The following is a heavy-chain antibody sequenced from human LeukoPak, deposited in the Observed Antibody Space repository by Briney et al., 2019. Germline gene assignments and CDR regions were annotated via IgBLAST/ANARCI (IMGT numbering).Heavy chain of an antibody. CDR2: IYYSGST. CDR1: GGSFSSGSYY. V-gene: IGHV4-61*01. Sequence: SETLSLTCTVSGGSFSSGSYYWGWLRQPPGTGLEWIGYIYYSGSTNYNPSLKSRVTISVNTSKNQFSLKLSSVTAADTAVYYCARGGSSWYYYYYGMDVWGKGTTVTVSS. D-gene: IGHD6-13*01. CDR3: ARGGSSWYYYYYGMDV. J-gene: IGHJ6*04.